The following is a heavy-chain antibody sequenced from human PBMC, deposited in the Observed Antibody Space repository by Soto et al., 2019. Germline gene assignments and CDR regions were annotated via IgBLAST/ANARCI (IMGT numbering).Heavy chain of an antibody. J-gene: IGHJ1*01. CDR2: IYYSGST. CDR3: ARGDIVVVPAAIGYFQE. D-gene: IGHD2-2*01. Sequence: SETLPLTCTVSGGSISSSSYYWGWIRQPQGKGLEWIGNIYYSGSTYYNPSLKSRVTISVDTSKNQFSLKLSSVTAADTAVYYCARGDIVVVPAAIGYFQEWGQGTLVTVS. V-gene: IGHV4-39*01. CDR1: GGSISSSSYY.